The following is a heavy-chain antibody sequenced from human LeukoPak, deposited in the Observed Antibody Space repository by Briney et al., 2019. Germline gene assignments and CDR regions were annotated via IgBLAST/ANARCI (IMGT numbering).Heavy chain of an antibody. D-gene: IGHD6-25*01. Sequence: PSEALTLICTVSGGSISRYYWSWIRQPPGKGLEWIGYIYYSGSTNYNPSLKSRVTISVDTSKNQFSLKLSSVTAADTAVYYCARQGGGFWYFDLWGRGTLLTVSS. V-gene: IGHV4-59*08. CDR2: IYYSGST. CDR1: GGSISRYY. CDR3: ARQGGGFWYFDL. J-gene: IGHJ2*01.